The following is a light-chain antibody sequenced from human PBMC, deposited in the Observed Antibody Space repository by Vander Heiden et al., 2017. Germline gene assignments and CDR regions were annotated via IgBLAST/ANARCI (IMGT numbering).Light chain of an antibody. CDR3: QQYFTSPLT. J-gene: IGKJ4*01. CDR2: WAS. V-gene: IGKV4-1*01. Sequence: DIVMTQSTDSLGVSLGERATINCKSSQSLLSGTNNKNNLTWYQQKPGQPPKLLISWASTRESGVPDRFTGSGSGTDFTLTISSLQAEDVAVYYCQQYFTSPLTFGGGTRVDI. CDR1: QSLLSGTNNKNN.